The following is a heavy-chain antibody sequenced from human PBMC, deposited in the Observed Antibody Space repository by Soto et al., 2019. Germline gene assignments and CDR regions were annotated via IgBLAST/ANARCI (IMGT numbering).Heavy chain of an antibody. V-gene: IGHV3-23*01. J-gene: IGHJ4*02. CDR3: ETAGHYDVRGQFDY. CDR2: ISGSGGST. Sequence: EVQLLESGGGLVQPGGSLRLSCAASGFTFSSYAMSWVRQAPGKGLEWVSAISGSGGSTYYEYSVKGRFTISRDNSKNTLYLQMNSLRDEDTAVYYCETAGHYDVRGQFDYWGQGTLVTVSS. CDR1: GFTFSSYA. D-gene: IGHD3-10*02.